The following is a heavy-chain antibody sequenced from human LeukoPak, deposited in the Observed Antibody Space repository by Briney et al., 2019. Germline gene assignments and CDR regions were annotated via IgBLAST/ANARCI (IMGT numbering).Heavy chain of an antibody. Sequence: GGSLRLSCAVSGFTFDDYAMHWVRQVPGKGLEWVSGISWNSDTIGYADSVKGRFTISRDNAKNSLYLQMNSLRAEDTAFYYCATNGGGDSGYGNFDYWGQGTLVTVSS. CDR1: GFTFDDYA. D-gene: IGHD5-12*01. V-gene: IGHV3-9*01. CDR2: ISWNSDTI. J-gene: IGHJ4*02. CDR3: ATNGGGDSGYGNFDY.